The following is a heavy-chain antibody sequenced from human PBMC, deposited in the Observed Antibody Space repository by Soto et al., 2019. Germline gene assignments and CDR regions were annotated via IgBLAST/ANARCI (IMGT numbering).Heavy chain of an antibody. Sequence: QVQLVQSGAEVKKPGSSVTVSCTASGGTFNSYTINCVRQSPGQRLEWVGRVNPILGMSSSASKFQRRVTMTADKSTSKAYMDLTGLKSEDTAVYYCATSYGSGSTHFASWGQGTLVTVSS. CDR1: GGTFNSYT. J-gene: IGHJ4*02. CDR2: VNPILGMS. V-gene: IGHV1-69*02. CDR3: ATSYGSGSTHFAS. D-gene: IGHD3-10*01.